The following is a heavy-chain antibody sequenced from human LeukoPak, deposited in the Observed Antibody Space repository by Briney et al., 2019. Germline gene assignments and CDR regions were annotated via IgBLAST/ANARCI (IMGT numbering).Heavy chain of an antibody. CDR1: GGSIGSDY. Sequence: SETLSLTCTVSGGSIGSDYWSWIRQPPGKGLEWIGYIYYSGSTNYNPSLKSRATISVDTSKNQFSLKLSSVTAADTAVYYCARQAVAGTDLWGQGTPVTVSS. J-gene: IGHJ5*02. D-gene: IGHD6-19*01. CDR3: ARQAVAGTDL. V-gene: IGHV4-59*01. CDR2: IYYSGST.